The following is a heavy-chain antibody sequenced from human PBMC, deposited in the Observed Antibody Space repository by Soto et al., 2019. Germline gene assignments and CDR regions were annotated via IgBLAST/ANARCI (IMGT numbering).Heavy chain of an antibody. J-gene: IGHJ3*01. V-gene: IGHV1-2*04. CDR1: GYTFTDYY. Sequence: HVQLVQSGAEVKKPEASLRVSCKASGYTFTDYYRHWVRQAPGQGLQWMGWISPYNGATTYAQKFQDWVTMTRDTSISTAYLDLSRLSSVDTAVYYCARAQELRSFDWSWGGGAVDVWGQGTMVTASS. D-gene: IGHD3-9*01. CDR2: ISPYNGAT. CDR3: ARAQELRSFDWSWGGGAVDV.